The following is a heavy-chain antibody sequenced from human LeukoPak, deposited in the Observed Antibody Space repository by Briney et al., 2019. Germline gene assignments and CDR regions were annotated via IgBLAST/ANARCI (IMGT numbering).Heavy chain of an antibody. V-gene: IGHV3-74*01. CDR2: INSDGSST. J-gene: IGHJ4*02. D-gene: IGHD3-10*01. CDR1: GFTFSSYW. Sequence: GGSLGLSCAASGFTFSSYWMHWVRQAPGKGLVWVSRINSDGSSTSHADSVKGRFTISRDNAKNTLYLQMNSLRAEDTAVYYCARAPIYYGSGSYVDYWGQGTLVTVSS. CDR3: ARAPIYYGSGSYVDY.